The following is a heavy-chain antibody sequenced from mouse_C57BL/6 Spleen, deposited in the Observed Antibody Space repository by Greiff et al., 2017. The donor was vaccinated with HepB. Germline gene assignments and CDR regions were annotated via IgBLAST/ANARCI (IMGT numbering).Heavy chain of an antibody. D-gene: IGHD3-3*01. Sequence: QVQLQQPGAELVKPGASVKLSCKASGYTFTSYWMQWVKQRPGQGLEWIGEIDPSDRYTNYNQKFKGKATLTVDTSSSTASMQLSSLTSEDSAVYYGARRGVGYWGQGTTLTVSS. CDR1: GYTFTSYW. J-gene: IGHJ2*01. CDR3: ARRGVGY. CDR2: IDPSDRYT. V-gene: IGHV1-50*01.